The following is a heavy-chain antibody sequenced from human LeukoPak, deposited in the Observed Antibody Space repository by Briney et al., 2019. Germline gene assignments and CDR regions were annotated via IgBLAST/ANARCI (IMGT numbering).Heavy chain of an antibody. CDR3: ARWYSNKGWFDP. CDR2: IYYSGST. V-gene: IGHV4-39*07. J-gene: IGHJ5*02. CDR1: GGSISSSTYH. Sequence: SETLSLTCTVSGGSISSSTYHWGWIRQPPGKGLEWIGSIYYSGSTYNNASLQSRVTISQDMSKNQFSLKLSSVTAADTAVYYCARWYSNKGWFDPWGQGTLVTVSS. D-gene: IGHD6-13*01.